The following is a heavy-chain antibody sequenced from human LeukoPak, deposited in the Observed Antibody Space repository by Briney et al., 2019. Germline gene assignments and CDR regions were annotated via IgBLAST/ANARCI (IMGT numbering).Heavy chain of an antibody. Sequence: GGSLRLSCAASGFTFSDHYMDWVRQAPGKGLEWVGRIRNKANSYTTEYAASVKGTFTISRDDSKNSLYLQMNSLKTEDTAVYYCAKDLGYSSSWYAGGVNFDYWGQGTLVTVSS. J-gene: IGHJ4*02. CDR2: IRNKANSYTT. CDR3: AKDLGYSSSWYAGGVNFDY. D-gene: IGHD6-13*01. V-gene: IGHV3-72*01. CDR1: GFTFSDHY.